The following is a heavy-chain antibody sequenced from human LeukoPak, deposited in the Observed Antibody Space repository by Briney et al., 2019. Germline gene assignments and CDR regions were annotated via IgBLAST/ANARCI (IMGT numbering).Heavy chain of an antibody. CDR1: GFTVSSNY. V-gene: IGHV3-53*01. CDR2: IYSGGST. Sequence: PGGSLRLSCAASGFTVSSNYMSWVRQAPGKGLEWVSVIYSGGSTYYADSVKGRLTISRDNSKNTLYLQMNSLRAEDTAVYYCARLVGATNWFDPWGQGTLVTVSS. D-gene: IGHD1-26*01. CDR3: ARLVGATNWFDP. J-gene: IGHJ5*02.